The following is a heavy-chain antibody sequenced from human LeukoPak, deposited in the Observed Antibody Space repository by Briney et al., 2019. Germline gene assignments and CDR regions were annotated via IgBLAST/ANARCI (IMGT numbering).Heavy chain of an antibody. CDR1: GYTFTSHD. CDR2: MNPNTGNA. CDR3: ARFPRRSPFDY. J-gene: IGHJ4*02. V-gene: IGHV1-8*01. Sequence: GASVKVSCKASGYTFTSHDINWVRQATGQGLEWLGWMNPNTGNAGYAQKFVGRVTVTRDTSRSTAYLELGSLRSEDTAVYYCARFPRRSPFDYWGQGTLVTVSS.